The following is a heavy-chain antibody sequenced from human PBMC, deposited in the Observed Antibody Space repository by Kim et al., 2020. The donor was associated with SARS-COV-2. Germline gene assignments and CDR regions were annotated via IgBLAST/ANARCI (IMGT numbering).Heavy chain of an antibody. CDR3: ARAPTNLDIVVVPAAPAFDY. Sequence: ASVKVSCKASGYTFTSYAMHWVRQAPGQRLEWMGWINAGNGNTKYSQKFQGRVTITRDTSASTAYMELSSLRSEDTAVYYCARAPTNLDIVVVPAAPAFDYWGQGTLVTVSS. CDR1: GYTFTSYA. V-gene: IGHV1-3*01. CDR2: INAGNGNT. J-gene: IGHJ4*02. D-gene: IGHD2-2*01.